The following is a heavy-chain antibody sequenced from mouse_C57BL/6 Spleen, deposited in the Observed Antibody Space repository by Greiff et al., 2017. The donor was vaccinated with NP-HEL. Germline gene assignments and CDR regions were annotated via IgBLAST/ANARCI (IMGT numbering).Heavy chain of an antibody. CDR2: INPYNGDT. CDR1: GYSFTGYF. J-gene: IGHJ2*01. CDR3: AREQLRLLDFDY. Sequence: EVQLQQSGPELVKPGDSVKISCKASGYSFTGYFMNWVMQSHGKSLEWIGRINPYNGDTFYNQKFKGKATLTVDKSSSTAHMELRSLTSEDSAVYYCAREQLRLLDFDYWGQGTTLTVSS. D-gene: IGHD3-2*02. V-gene: IGHV1-20*01.